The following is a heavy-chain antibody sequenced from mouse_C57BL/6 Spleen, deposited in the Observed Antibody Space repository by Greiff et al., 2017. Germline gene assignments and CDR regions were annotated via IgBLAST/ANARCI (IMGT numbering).Heavy chain of an antibody. CDR2: ISSGSSTI. Sequence: EVQLVESGGGLVKPGGSLKLSCAASGFTFSDYGMHWVRQAPEKGLEWVAYISSGSSTIYYADTVKGRFTISRDNAKNTLFLQMTSLRSEDTAMYYCASTVVAPYYAMDYWGKGTSVTVSS. D-gene: IGHD1-1*01. V-gene: IGHV5-17*01. J-gene: IGHJ4*01. CDR3: ASTVVAPYYAMDY. CDR1: GFTFSDYG.